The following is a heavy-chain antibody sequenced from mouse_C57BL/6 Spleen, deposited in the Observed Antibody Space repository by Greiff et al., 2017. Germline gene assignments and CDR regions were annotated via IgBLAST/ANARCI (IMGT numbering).Heavy chain of an antibody. CDR1: GFTFSSYA. J-gene: IGHJ2*01. D-gene: IGHD1-1*01. Sequence: EVKLMESGGGLVKPGGSLKLSCAASGFTFSSYAMSWVRQTPEKRLEWVATISDGGSYTYYPDNVKGRFTISRDNAKNNLYLQMGHLKSEDTAMYYCARDGTTVEVPPFDYWGQGTTLTVSS. CDR3: ARDGTTVEVPPFDY. V-gene: IGHV5-4*01. CDR2: ISDGGSYT.